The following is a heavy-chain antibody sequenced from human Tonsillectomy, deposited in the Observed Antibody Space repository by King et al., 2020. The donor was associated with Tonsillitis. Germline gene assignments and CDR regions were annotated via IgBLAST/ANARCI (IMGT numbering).Heavy chain of an antibody. CDR1: GGSGSSGGYY. CDR3: ARQYCGGDCYLDY. J-gene: IGHJ4*02. D-gene: IGHD2-21*02. CDR2: VYFSVFS. V-gene: IGHV4-31*02. Sequence: VQLQESGPGLVKPSQTLSLSCTVSGGSGSSGGYYWSWVRQHPGKGLEWFGYVYFSVFSYYNPSLKSRVTISVDASKNQFSLNLSSWTAADTAVYYCARQYCGGDCYLDYWGQGTLVTVSS.